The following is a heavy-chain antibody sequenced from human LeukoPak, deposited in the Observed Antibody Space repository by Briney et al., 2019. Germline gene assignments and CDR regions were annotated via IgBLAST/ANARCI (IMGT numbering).Heavy chain of an antibody. CDR3: ARLPRRFSSGYPFDY. CDR1: GGSISSSNYY. D-gene: IGHD3-22*01. CDR2: INHSGST. J-gene: IGHJ4*02. Sequence: SETLSLTCTVSGGSISSSNYYWGWIRQPPGKGLEWIGEINHSGSTNYNPSLKSRVTISVDTSKNQFSLKLSSVTAADTAVYYCARLPRRFSSGYPFDYWGQGTLVTVSS. V-gene: IGHV4-39*07.